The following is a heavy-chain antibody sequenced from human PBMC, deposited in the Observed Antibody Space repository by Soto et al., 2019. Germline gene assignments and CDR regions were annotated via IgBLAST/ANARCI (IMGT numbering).Heavy chain of an antibody. CDR2: ISYDGSNK. CDR1: GFTFSSYA. V-gene: IGHV3-30-3*01. Sequence: PGGSLRLSCAASGFTFSSYAMHWVRQAPGKGLECVAVISYDGSNKYYADSVKGRFTISRDNSKNTLYLQMNSLRAEDTAVYYCAKDIRGRTAASVYNYFDPWGQGTPVTVSS. CDR3: AKDIRGRTAASVYNYFDP. D-gene: IGHD6-13*01. J-gene: IGHJ5*02.